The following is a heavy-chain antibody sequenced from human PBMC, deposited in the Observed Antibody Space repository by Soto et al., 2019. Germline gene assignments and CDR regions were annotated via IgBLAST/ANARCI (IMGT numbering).Heavy chain of an antibody. D-gene: IGHD6-13*01. CDR2: ITTSGGHA. V-gene: IGHV1-46*01. CDR3: ARRKPGTAADGTYSNWFDP. Sequence: GASVKVSCKASGYTFTSYYIHWVRQAPGQGLEWLGLITTSGGHAYYAPDFQGRVALTRDTSTSTVYMDLTSLTAADTAVYYCARRKPGTAADGTYSNWFDPWGQGTLVTVSS. CDR1: GYTFTSYY. J-gene: IGHJ5*02.